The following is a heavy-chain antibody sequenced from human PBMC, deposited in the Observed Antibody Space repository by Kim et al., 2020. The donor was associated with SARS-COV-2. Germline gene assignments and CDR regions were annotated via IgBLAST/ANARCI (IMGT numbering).Heavy chain of an antibody. CDR1: GYSISSGYY. V-gene: IGHV4-38-2*02. Sequence: SETLSLTCTVSGYSISSGYYWGWIRQPPGKGLEWIGSIYHSGSTYYNPSLKSRVTISVDTSKNQFSLKLSSVTAADTAVYYCARATAPQWLLDYWGQGTLVTVSS. J-gene: IGHJ4*02. CDR3: ARATAPQWLLDY. CDR2: IYHSGST. D-gene: IGHD6-19*01.